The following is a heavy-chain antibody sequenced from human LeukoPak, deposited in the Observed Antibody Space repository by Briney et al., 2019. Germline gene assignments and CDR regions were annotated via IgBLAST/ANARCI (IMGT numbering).Heavy chain of an antibody. CDR3: AKGGYCSGTSCYVFLNWFDP. J-gene: IGHJ5*02. CDR1: GFTFSSYS. CDR2: ISGSGGST. V-gene: IGHV3-23*01. Sequence: GGSLRLSCAASGFTFSSYSMNWVRQAPGKGLEWVSAISGSGGSTYYADSVKGRFTISRDNSKNTLYLQMNSLRAEDTAVYYCAKGGYCSGTSCYVFLNWFDPWGQGTLVTVSS. D-gene: IGHD2-2*01.